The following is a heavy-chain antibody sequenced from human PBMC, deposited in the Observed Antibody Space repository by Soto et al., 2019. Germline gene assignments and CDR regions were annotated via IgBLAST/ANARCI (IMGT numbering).Heavy chain of an antibody. Sequence: SETLSLTCVVSGGSISGSHWWSWVRQFPGTGLEWIGEVYHSGPTNYNPSFKSRVTLSADKSKNQLSLKLTSVTAADTAVYYCARASRGELSYDAFDIWGQGTMVTVSS. J-gene: IGHJ3*02. V-gene: IGHV4-4*02. D-gene: IGHD3-16*02. CDR3: ARASRGELSYDAFDI. CDR2: VYHSGPT. CDR1: GGSISGSHW.